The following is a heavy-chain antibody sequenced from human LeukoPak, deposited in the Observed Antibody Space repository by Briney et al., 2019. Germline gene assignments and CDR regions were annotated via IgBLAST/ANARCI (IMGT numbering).Heavy chain of an antibody. D-gene: IGHD3-22*01. J-gene: IGHJ4*02. CDR1: GFTFSSYS. V-gene: IGHV3-21*01. CDR2: ISSSSSYI. CDR3: ARYYYDSSGYLDY. Sequence: GGSLRLSCAASGFTFSSYSMNWVRQAPGKGLEWVSSISSSSSYIYYADSVKGRFTISRDNAKNLLYLQMNSLRAEDTAVYYCARYYYDSSGYLDYWGQGTLVTVSS.